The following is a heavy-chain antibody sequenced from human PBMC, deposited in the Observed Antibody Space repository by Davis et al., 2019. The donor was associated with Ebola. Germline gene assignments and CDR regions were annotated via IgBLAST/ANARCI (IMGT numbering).Heavy chain of an antibody. J-gene: IGHJ5*02. CDR1: GGSISSYY. CDR3: ARVVTASNWFDP. Sequence: MPSETLSLTCTVSGGSISSYYWSWIRQPPGKGLEWIGYIYYSGSTNYNPSLKSRVTISVDTSKNQFSLKLSSVTAADTAVYYCARVVTASNWFDPWGQGTLVTVSS. D-gene: IGHD2-21*02. V-gene: IGHV4-59*01. CDR2: IYYSGST.